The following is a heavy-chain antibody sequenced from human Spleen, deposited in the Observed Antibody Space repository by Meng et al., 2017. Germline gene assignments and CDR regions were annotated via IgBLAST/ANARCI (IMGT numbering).Heavy chain of an antibody. CDR2: IHLGGRP. Sequence: QVQLQESGPGLVEPSGTLSLTCAVSGASIATTNWWGWVRQPPGKGLEWIGEIHLGGRPNYSPSLKSRVTISVDKSNNELSLKLTSVTAADTAVYFCVRIFDSRDQGTLVTVSS. CDR1: GASIATTNW. V-gene: IGHV4-4*02. CDR3: VRIFDS. J-gene: IGHJ4*02.